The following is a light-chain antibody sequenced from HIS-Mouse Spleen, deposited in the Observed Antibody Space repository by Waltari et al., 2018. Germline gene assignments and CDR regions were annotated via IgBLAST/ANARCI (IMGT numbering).Light chain of an antibody. CDR2: RDS. J-gene: IGLJ2*01. V-gene: IGLV3-1*01. Sequence: SYELTQPPPVSVSPGQTASITCPGAKLGDKYACWYQQKQGQAPVLVIYRDSNRPSGIPERFSGSNSGNTATLTISGTQAMDEADYYCQAWDSSYSVFGGGTKLTVL. CDR3: QAWDSSYSV. CDR1: KLGDKY.